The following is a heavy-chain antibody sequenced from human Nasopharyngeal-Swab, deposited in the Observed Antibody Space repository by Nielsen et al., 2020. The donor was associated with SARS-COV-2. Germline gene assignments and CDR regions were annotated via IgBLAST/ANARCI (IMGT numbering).Heavy chain of an antibody. CDR3: ASRGAANDPSTRDLPYSRRTFDL. D-gene: IGHD4-11*01. Sequence: GGSLRPSCAASGFTVSRSYMSWVRQAPGKGLEWVSTIHSDGNTYFADPVRGRFSSYRDNYRNTLSLQMNSLRAEDTAVYYCASRGAANDPSTRDLPYSRRTFDLWGRGTLVTVSS. CDR2: IHSDGNT. V-gene: IGHV3-53*01. J-gene: IGHJ2*01. CDR1: GFTVSRSY.